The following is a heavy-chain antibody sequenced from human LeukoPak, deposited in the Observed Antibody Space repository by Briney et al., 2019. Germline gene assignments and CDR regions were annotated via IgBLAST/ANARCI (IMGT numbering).Heavy chain of an antibody. V-gene: IGHV1-18*01. D-gene: IGHD3-10*01. CDR2: ISTSTGDT. J-gene: IGHJ4*02. CDR1: GYSFILYG. CDR3: ARDRHTMVRGVIITDFDY. Sequence: ASVKVSCKTSGYSFILYGISWVRQAPGQGPEWMGWISTSTGDTKYTQKFQGRVTLTTDTSTSTAYMELSRLRSDDTAVYYCARDRHTMVRGVIITDFDYWGQGTLVTASS.